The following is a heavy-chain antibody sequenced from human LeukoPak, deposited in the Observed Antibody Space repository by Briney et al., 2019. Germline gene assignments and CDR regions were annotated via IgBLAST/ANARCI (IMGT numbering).Heavy chain of an antibody. V-gene: IGHV4-34*01. J-gene: IGHJ4*02. CDR3: ARDRVLFDY. D-gene: IGHD2/OR15-2a*01. CDR1: GGSFSGYY. CDR2: INHSGST. Sequence: SETLSLTCAVYGGSFSGYYWSWIRQPPGKGLEWIGEINHSGSTNYNPSLKSRVTISVDTSKNQFSLKPSSVTAADTAVYYCARDRVLFDYWGQGTLVTVSS.